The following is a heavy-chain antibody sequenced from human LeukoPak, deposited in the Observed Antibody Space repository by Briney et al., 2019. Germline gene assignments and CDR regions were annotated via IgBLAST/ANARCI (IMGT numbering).Heavy chain of an antibody. CDR1: GYTFTSYA. CDR2: INTNTGNP. Sequence: GASVKVSCKASGYTFTSYAMNWVRQAPGQGLERMGWINTNTGNPTYAQGFTGRFVFSLDTSVSTAYLQISSLKAEDTAVYYCARDYPGGYSYGLYYYYMDVWGKGTTVTVSS. V-gene: IGHV7-4-1*02. J-gene: IGHJ6*03. D-gene: IGHD5-18*01. CDR3: ARDYPGGYSYGLYYYYMDV.